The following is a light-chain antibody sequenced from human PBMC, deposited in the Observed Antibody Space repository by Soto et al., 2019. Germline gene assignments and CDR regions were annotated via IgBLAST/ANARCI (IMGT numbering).Light chain of an antibody. J-gene: IGKJ5*01. CDR2: AAS. CDR3: EQLNNYPFA. CDR1: QGISSY. Sequence: DIQLTQSPSFLSASVGDRVTITCRASQGISSYLAWYQQKPGKAPKLLIYAASTLQSGVPSRFSGSRSGTDFTLTISSLQTAELAADYYEQLNNYPFACGQGTRLDIK. V-gene: IGKV1-9*01.